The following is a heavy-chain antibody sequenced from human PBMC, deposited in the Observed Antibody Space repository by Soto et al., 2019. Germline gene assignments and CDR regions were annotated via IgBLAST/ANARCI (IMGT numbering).Heavy chain of an antibody. CDR1: GFTFRRHG. V-gene: IGHV3-33*01. Sequence: GGALRVSCEASGFTFRRHGMHWVRQAPGKGLEWVALIWFDGSDKYYADSVKGRFAISRDNSKNTLYLLMSSLRAEDTAVYYCARCVASTSTPESLDYWGQGT. D-gene: IGHD1-1*01. J-gene: IGHJ4*02. CDR2: IWFDGSDK. CDR3: ARCVASTSTPESLDY.